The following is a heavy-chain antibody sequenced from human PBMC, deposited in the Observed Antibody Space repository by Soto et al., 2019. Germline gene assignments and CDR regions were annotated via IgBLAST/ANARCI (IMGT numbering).Heavy chain of an antibody. CDR3: ASAETISISGVTEVDGFDI. V-gene: IGHV4-30-2*01. Sequence: QLQLQESGSGLVKSSQTLSLTCAVSGGSISSGGHSWNWLRQPPGKGLEWIGNIYHSGMTYYKASLKGRITISIDRSNNQVSLRLTTVTAADSAVYYCASAETISISGVTEVDGFDIWGQGTMVTVSS. J-gene: IGHJ3*02. CDR1: GGSISSGGHS. D-gene: IGHD3-3*01. CDR2: IYHSGMT.